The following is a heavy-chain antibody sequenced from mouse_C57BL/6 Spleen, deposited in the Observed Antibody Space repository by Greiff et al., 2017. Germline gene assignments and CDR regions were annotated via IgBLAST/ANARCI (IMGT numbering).Heavy chain of an antibody. CDR3: ASYYYGSSNYSLAY. V-gene: IGHV1-50*01. CDR2: IDPSDSYT. CDR1: GYTFTSYW. D-gene: IGHD1-1*01. J-gene: IGHJ3*01. Sequence: VQLQQPGAELVKPGASVKLSCKASGYTFTSYWMQWVKQRPGQGLEWIGEIDPSDSYTNYNQKFKGKATLTVDPSSSTAYMQLSSLTSEDSAVYYCASYYYGSSNYSLAYWGQGTLVTVSA.